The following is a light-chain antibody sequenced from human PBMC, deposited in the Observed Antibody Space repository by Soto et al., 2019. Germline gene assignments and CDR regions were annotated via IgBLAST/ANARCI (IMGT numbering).Light chain of an antibody. CDR3: QSYDSSPSVV. J-gene: IGLJ1*01. CDR1: SSNVGAGYD. V-gene: IGLV1-40*01. CDR2: SNS. Sequence: QSVLTQPPSVSGAPGQRVTISCTGSSSNVGAGYDVHWYQQLPGTAPKLLIYSNSNRPSGVPDRFSGSKSGTSASLAITGLQAEDEGGYYCQSYDSSPSVVFGTGTKLTVL.